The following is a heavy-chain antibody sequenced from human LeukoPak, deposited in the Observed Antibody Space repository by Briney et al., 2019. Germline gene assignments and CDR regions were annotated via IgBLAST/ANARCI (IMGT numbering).Heavy chain of an antibody. Sequence: KPSETLSLTCTVSGGSISSSSYYWGWIRQPPGKGLEWIGSIYYSGSTYYNPSLKSRVTISVDTSKNQLSLKLSSVTAADTAIYYCASLNYHGSGSPFDYWGQGMLVTVSS. CDR2: IYYSGST. CDR3: ASLNYHGSGSPFDY. CDR1: GGSISSSSYY. D-gene: IGHD3-10*01. V-gene: IGHV4-39*07. J-gene: IGHJ4*02.